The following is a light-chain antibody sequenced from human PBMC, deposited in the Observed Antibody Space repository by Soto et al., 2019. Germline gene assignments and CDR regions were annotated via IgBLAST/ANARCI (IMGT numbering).Light chain of an antibody. CDR1: HNINRY. V-gene: IGKV1-39*01. CDR3: QQSYNSTQT. Sequence: DIQMTQSPSSLSASVGDRLTITCRASHNINRYLNWYQQKPGKAPKVLIYASSNLQSGVPSRFSGSGSGTDFTLTISSLKNEDLATYYCQQSYNSTQTFGQGTKVDIK. J-gene: IGKJ2*01. CDR2: ASS.